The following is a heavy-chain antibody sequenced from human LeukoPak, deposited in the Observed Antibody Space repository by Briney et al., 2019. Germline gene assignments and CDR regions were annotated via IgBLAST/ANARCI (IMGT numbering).Heavy chain of an antibody. Sequence: PGGSLRLSCVASGFTFSSYSMNWVRQAPGKGLEWVSSISSSDSYIYYADSVKGRFTISRDNAKNSLYLQMNSLRAEDTAVYYCARVGCSSTSCLYYYYYYGMDVWGQGTTVTVSS. CDR2: ISSSDSYI. D-gene: IGHD2-2*01. V-gene: IGHV3-21*01. J-gene: IGHJ6*02. CDR3: ARVGCSSTSCLYYYYYYGMDV. CDR1: GFTFSSYS.